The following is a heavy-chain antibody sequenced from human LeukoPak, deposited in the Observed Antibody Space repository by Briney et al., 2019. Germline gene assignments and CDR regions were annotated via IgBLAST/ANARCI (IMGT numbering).Heavy chain of an antibody. J-gene: IGHJ4*02. D-gene: IGHD3-3*01. Sequence: PGGSLRLSCAASGFTFSSYSMNWVRQAPGKGLEWVSSISSSSSYIYYADSVKGRFTTSRDNAKNSLYLQMNSLRAEDTAVYYCARGAYDFWSGPYYFDYWGQGTLVTVSS. CDR2: ISSSSSYI. CDR3: ARGAYDFWSGPYYFDY. V-gene: IGHV3-21*01. CDR1: GFTFSSYS.